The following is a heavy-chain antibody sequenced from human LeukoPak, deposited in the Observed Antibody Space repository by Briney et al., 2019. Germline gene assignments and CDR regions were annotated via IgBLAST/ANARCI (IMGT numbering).Heavy chain of an antibody. Sequence: GGSLRLSCAASGFTFSSYSMNWVRQAPGKGLEWVSSISSSSGYIYYADSVKGRFTISRDNAKNSLYLQMNSLRAEDTAVYYCARGRAGSSSRYYYMDVWGKGTTVTVSS. D-gene: IGHD6-6*01. CDR2: ISSSSGYI. CDR3: ARGRAGSSSRYYYMDV. CDR1: GFTFSSYS. V-gene: IGHV3-21*01. J-gene: IGHJ6*03.